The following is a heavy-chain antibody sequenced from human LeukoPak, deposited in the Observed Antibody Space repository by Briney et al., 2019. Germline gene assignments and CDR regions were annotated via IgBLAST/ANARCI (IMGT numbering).Heavy chain of an antibody. CDR3: ARRGWGFGEPKRDHDTFDI. D-gene: IGHD3-10*01. Sequence: GEPLKISCMASGYSFTNYWIAWVRQMPGQGLEWMAIIYPGDSDARYSPSFQGQVTISVDKSISTTYLRWSSLKASDTAMYYCARRGWGFGEPKRDHDTFDIWGQGTMVTVSS. V-gene: IGHV5-51*01. CDR2: IYPGDSDA. J-gene: IGHJ3*02. CDR1: GYSFTNYW.